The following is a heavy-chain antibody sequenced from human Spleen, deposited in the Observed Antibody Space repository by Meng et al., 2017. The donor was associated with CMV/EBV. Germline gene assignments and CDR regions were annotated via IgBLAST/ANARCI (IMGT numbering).Heavy chain of an antibody. Sequence: ASVKVSCKASGYTFTSYDINWVRQATGQGLEWMGWMNPNSGNTGYAQKFQGRVTMTRNTSISTAYMELSSLRSDDTAVYYCARDRKKGLGIVLYSDPWGQGTLVTVSS. J-gene: IGHJ5*02. CDR1: GYTFTSYD. V-gene: IGHV1-8*01. CDR3: ARDRKKGLGIVLYSDP. D-gene: IGHD2-15*01. CDR2: MNPNSGNT.